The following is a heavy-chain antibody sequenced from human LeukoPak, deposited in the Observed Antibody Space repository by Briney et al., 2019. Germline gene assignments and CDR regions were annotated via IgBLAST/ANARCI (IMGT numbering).Heavy chain of an antibody. J-gene: IGHJ4*02. D-gene: IGHD2-15*01. V-gene: IGHV4-59*01. CDR1: GGSISSYY. CDR3: ASTGSGGFYKFFDQ. Sequence: KPSETLSLTCTVSGGSISSYYWSWIRQPPGKGLEWIGYIHYSGNTNYNPSLKSRVTISVDTSKNQFSLKLSSVTAADTAVYYCASTGSGGFYKFFDQWGQGTLVTVSS. CDR2: IHYSGNT.